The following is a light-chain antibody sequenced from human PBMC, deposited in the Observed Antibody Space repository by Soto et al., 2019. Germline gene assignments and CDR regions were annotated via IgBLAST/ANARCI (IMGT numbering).Light chain of an antibody. CDR2: DAS. CDR1: QSVSSY. J-gene: IGKJ4*01. CDR3: QQRSNWPPVT. V-gene: IGKV3-11*01. Sequence: EIVLTQSPATLSLSPGERATHSCRASQSVSSYLAWYQQKPGQAPRLLIYDASNRATGIPARFSGSGSGTDSTLTISSLEPEDFAMYYCQQRSNWPPVTFGGGTKVEIK.